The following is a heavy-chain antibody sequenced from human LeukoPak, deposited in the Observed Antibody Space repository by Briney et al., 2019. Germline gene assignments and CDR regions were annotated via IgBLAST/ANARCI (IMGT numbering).Heavy chain of an antibody. CDR3: ARASRLRYCSSTSCPLDY. CDR2: ISSSSGTI. V-gene: IGHV3-48*02. Sequence: RGSLRLSCAASGFTFSDFAMNWVRQSPGKGLEWVSYISSSSGTIYYADSVKGRFTISRDNAKNSLYLQMNSLRDDDTAVYYCARASRLRYCSSTSCPLDYWGQGTLVTVSS. CDR1: GFTFSDFA. J-gene: IGHJ4*02. D-gene: IGHD2-2*01.